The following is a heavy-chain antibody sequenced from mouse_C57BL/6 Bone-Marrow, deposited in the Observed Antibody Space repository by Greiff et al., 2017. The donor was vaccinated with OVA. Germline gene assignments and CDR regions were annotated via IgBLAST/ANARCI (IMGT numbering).Heavy chain of an antibody. CDR1: GYSFTGYY. V-gene: IGHV1-42*01. CDR3: ARSLYDYFDY. Sequence: EVKLQESGPELVKPGASVKISCKASGYSFTGYYMNWVKQSPEKSLEWIGEINPSTGGTTYNQKFKAKATLTVDKSSSTAYMQLKSLTSEDSAVYYCARSLYDYFDYWGQGTTLTVSS. J-gene: IGHJ2*01. D-gene: IGHD2-3*01. CDR2: INPSTGGT.